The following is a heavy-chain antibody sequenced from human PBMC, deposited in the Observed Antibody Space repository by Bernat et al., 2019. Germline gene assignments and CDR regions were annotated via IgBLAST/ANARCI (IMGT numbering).Heavy chain of an antibody. V-gene: IGHV5-51*01. CDR2: VHPSNSAT. CDR3: ARNNIWGFDY. D-gene: IGHD1/OR15-1a*01. J-gene: IGHJ4*02. CDR1: GYSFTNYW. Sequence: EVQLVQSGAEVKKPGESLKISCQVSGYSFTNYWIGWVRQMPGEGLEWMAIVHPSNSATSYNPSFQGQVTISADKSISTAYLQWSSLKASDTAIYCCARNNIWGFDYWDQGTLVTVSS.